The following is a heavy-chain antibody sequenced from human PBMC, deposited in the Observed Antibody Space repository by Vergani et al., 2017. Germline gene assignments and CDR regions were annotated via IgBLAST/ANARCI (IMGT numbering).Heavy chain of an antibody. Sequence: EVQLVESGGGLVQPGTSLRLSCVVSGFALNRHAMYWVRQAPGKGLEWVSFVSTGTKSQSYAESVKGRFTISRDSAKNSLYLQMDNLRAEDTAVYYCAREYSSTSGRAFDFWGQGTKVTVSS. J-gene: IGHJ3*01. CDR1: GFALNRHA. D-gene: IGHD2-2*01. CDR3: AREYSSTSGRAFDF. CDR2: VSTGTKSQ. V-gene: IGHV3-48*01.